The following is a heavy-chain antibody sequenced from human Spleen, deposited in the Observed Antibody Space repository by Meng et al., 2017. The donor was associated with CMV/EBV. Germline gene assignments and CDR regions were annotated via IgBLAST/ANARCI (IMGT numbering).Heavy chain of an antibody. CDR3: ARAYCSGGSCYSVVFDY. Sequence: YTFTSYGISWVRQAPGQGLEWMGWISAYNGNTNYAQKLQGRVTMTTDTSTSTAYMELRSLRSDDTAVYYCARAYCSGGSCYSVVFDYWGQGTLVTVSS. D-gene: IGHD2-15*01. CDR1: YTFTSYG. V-gene: IGHV1-18*01. CDR2: ISAYNGNT. J-gene: IGHJ4*02.